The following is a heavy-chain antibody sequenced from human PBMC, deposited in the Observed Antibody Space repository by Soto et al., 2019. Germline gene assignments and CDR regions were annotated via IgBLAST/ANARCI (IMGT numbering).Heavy chain of an antibody. CDR2: ISSSSSYI. CDR3: ARDYPHSSGVDY. CDR1: GFTFSSYS. D-gene: IGHD6-19*01. V-gene: IGHV3-21*01. J-gene: IGHJ4*02. Sequence: EVQLVESGGGLVKPGGSLRLSCAASGFTFSSYSMNWVRQAPGKGLEWVSAISSSSSYIYYADSVKGRFTISRDNAKNSLYLQMNSLRAEDTAVYYCARDYPHSSGVDYWGQGTLVTVSS.